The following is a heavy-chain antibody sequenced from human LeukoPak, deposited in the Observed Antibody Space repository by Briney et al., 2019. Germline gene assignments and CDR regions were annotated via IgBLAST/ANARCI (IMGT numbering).Heavy chain of an antibody. CDR3: ARDRVRYYYYYGMDV. D-gene: IGHD1-1*01. Sequence: GGSLRLSCAASGFTFSSCEMNWVRQAPGKGLERVSYISSSGSTIYYADSVKGRFTISRDNAKNSLYLQMNSLRAEDTAVYYCARDRVRYYYYYGMDVWGQGTTVTVSS. CDR1: GFTFSSCE. J-gene: IGHJ6*02. CDR2: ISSSGSTI. V-gene: IGHV3-48*03.